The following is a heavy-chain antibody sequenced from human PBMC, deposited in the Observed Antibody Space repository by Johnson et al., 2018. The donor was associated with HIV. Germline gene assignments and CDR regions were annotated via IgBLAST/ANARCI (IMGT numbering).Heavy chain of an antibody. CDR3: ARDSSGYYDAFDI. V-gene: IGHV3-53*01. CDR2: IYSGGST. CDR1: GFTVSSNY. J-gene: IGHJ3*02. D-gene: IGHD3-22*01. Sequence: VQLVESGGGLIQPGGSLRLSCAASGFTVSSNYMSWVRQAPGKGLEWVSVIYSGGSTYYADYVKGRITISRDNSKNTLYLQMNILEAEDTAVYYCARDSSGYYDAFDIWCPGTIVTVSS.